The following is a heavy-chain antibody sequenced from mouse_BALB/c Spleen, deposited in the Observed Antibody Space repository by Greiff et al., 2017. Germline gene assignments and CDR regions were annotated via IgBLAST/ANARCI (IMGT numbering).Heavy chain of an antibody. D-gene: IGHD1-1*02. CDR2: ISNLAYSI. Sequence: DVMLVESGGGLVQPGGSRKLSCAASGFTFSDYGMAWVRQAPGKGPEWVAFISNLAYSIYYADTVTGRFTISRENAKNTLYLEMSSLRSEDTAMYYCAREVDWYFDVWGAGTTVTVSS. J-gene: IGHJ1*01. CDR1: GFTFSDYG. V-gene: IGHV5-15*02. CDR3: AREVDWYFDV.